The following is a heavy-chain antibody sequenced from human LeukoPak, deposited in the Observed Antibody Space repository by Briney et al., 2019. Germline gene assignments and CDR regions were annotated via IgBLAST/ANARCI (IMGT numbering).Heavy chain of an antibody. CDR3: ARGEGYSYGYSRFDP. J-gene: IGHJ5*02. Sequence: SETLSLTCTVSGGSISSYYWSWIRQPPGKGLEWIGYIYYSGSTNYNPSLKSRVTISVDTSKNQFSLKLSSVTAADTAVYYCARGEGYSYGYSRFDPWGQGTLVTASS. D-gene: IGHD5-18*01. CDR2: IYYSGST. V-gene: IGHV4-59*01. CDR1: GGSISSYY.